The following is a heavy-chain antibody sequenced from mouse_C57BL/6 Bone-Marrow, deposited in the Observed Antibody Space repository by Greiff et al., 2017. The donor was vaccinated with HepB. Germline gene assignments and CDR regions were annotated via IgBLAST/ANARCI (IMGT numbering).Heavy chain of an antibody. J-gene: IGHJ1*03. Sequence: EVKLMESGGGLVQPGGSLKLSCAASGFTFSDYGMAWVRQAPRKGPEWVAFISNLAYSIYYADTVTGRITITRENAKNTLYMEMSSLRSENTAMYYCTRKGDYYGSSYWYFDVWGTETTVTVSS. CDR2: ISNLAYSI. CDR1: GFTFSDYG. CDR3: TRKGDYYGSSYWYFDV. V-gene: IGHV5-15*01. D-gene: IGHD1-1*01.